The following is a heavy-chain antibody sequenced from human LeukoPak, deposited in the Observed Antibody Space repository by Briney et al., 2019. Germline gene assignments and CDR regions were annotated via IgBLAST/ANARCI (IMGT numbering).Heavy chain of an antibody. J-gene: IGHJ4*02. CDR3: TRLYWDHGYSGYDLDFYFDY. V-gene: IGHV3-7*05. CDR2: IKEDGSVK. Sequence: GGSLRLSCAASGFTFSSYLMSWVRQAPGKGLEWVANIKEDGSVKYYADSVKGRFTISRDKAKNTLYLQMNSLRAEDTAVYYCTRLYWDHGYSGYDLDFYFDYWGQGTLVTVSS. CDR1: GFTFSSYL. D-gene: IGHD5-12*01.